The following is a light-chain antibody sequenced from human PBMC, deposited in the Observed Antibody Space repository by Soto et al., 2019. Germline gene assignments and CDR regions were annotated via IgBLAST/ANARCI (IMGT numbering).Light chain of an antibody. J-gene: IGLJ3*02. V-gene: IGLV4-69*01. CDR1: SGHSSYA. CDR2: LNSDGSH. Sequence: QSVLTQSPSASASLGASVKLTCTLSSGHSSYAIAWHQQQPEKGPRFLINLNSDGSHTTGDGIPDRFSGSSSGADRYLTISSLQSEDEADYYCQTWGSGIRVFGGGTKLTVL. CDR3: QTWGSGIRV.